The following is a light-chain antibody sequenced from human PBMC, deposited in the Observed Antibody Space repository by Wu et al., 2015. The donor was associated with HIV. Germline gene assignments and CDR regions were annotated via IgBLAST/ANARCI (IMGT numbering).Light chain of an antibody. CDR3: QQRRYWPLYT. CDR2: GAS. Sequence: EIVMTQSPVTLSVSPGERATLSCRASQSVSTNLAWYQQRPGLAPRLLIYGASTRATGIPARFSGSGSGTEFILTISGLHSEDFAIYYCQQRRYWPLYTFGQGTKLEIK. CDR1: QSVSTN. J-gene: IGKJ2*01. V-gene: IGKV3-15*01.